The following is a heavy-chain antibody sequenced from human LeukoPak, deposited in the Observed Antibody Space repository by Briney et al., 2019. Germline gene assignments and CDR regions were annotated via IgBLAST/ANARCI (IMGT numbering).Heavy chain of an antibody. CDR2: MYADDNT. J-gene: IGHJ4*02. Sequence: GGSLRLSCAASGFAVSTNYMAWVRQAPGKGLEWVSVMYADDNTFHANSVKGRFSISRDDSMNTVLLQMNDLRVEDTAVYYCARGFDPTYSVGYLREYYFDYWGQGTLVTVSS. CDR1: GFAVSTNY. V-gene: IGHV3-66*01. D-gene: IGHD3-22*01. CDR3: ARGFDPTYSVGYLREYYFDY.